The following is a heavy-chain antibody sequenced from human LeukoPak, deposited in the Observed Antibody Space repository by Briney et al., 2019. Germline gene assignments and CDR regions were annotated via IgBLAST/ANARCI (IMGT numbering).Heavy chain of an antibody. CDR2: ISDDGSKR. D-gene: IGHD3-3*01. V-gene: IGHV3-30*04. CDR3: ARESGFMMVGEINADNWFDP. Sequence: GGSLRLSCSGAGFTFRDSAFHWVRQAPGKGLEWVAVISDDGSKRFYADSVKGRFTISGDNSRDTLYLHMQTLRPEDSAVYYCARESGFMMVGEINADNWFDPWGQGTPVTVSS. CDR1: GFTFRDSA. J-gene: IGHJ5*02.